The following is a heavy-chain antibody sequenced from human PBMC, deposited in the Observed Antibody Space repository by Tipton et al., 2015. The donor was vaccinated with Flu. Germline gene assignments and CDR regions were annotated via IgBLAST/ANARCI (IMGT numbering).Heavy chain of an antibody. CDR2: IYYSGST. D-gene: IGHD3-10*01. J-gene: IGHJ4*02. V-gene: IGHV4-59*07. CDR1: GGSISSYY. CDR3: ASSPRGVTEFDY. Sequence: TLSLTCTVSGGSISSYYWSWIRQPPGKGLEWIGYIYYSGSTNYNPSLKSRVTISVDTSKNQSSLKLSSVTAADTAVYYCASSPRGVTEFDYWGQGTLVTVSS.